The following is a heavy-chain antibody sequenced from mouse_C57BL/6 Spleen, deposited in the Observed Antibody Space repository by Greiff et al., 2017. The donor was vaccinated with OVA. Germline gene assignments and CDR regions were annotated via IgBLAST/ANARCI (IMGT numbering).Heavy chain of an antibody. CDR1: GYTFTSYW. Sequence: EVQLQQSGTVLARPGASVKMSCKTSGYTFTSYWMHWVKQRPGQGLEWIGAIYPGNSDTSYNQKFKGKAKLTAVTSASTAYMELSSLTNEDSAVYYCTRRYGNPYAMDYWGQGTSVTVSS. D-gene: IGHD2-10*02. CDR2: IYPGNSDT. V-gene: IGHV1-5*01. CDR3: TRRYGNPYAMDY. J-gene: IGHJ4*01.